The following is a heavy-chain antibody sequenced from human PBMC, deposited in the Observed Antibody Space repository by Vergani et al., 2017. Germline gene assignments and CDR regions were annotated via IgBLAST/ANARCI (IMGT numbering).Heavy chain of an antibody. Sequence: EVQLVESGGGLVKRGGSLRLSCAASGFTFSSCSMNWVRQAPGKGLEWVSSISSSSSYIHYSDSLKGRFTISRDNAKSSLYLQMNSLRAEDTGVYYCARDRYYVGSGSYPYFYYYGLDVWGQGTAVTVSS. J-gene: IGHJ6*02. CDR2: ISSSSSYI. CDR3: ARDRYYVGSGSYPYFYYYGLDV. V-gene: IGHV3-21*01. CDR1: GFTFSSCS. D-gene: IGHD3-10*01.